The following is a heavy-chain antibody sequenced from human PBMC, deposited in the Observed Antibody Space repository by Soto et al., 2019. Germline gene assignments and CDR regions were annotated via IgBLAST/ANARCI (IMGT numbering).Heavy chain of an antibody. Sequence: PSETLSLTCAVYGGSFISYHCILIRHTPVKGLEWIVEINHLTTTNYNPSLKSRVIISLDTPKNQFSLKLSSVTAADTAVYYCARGYDTALAPIFWGQGILVTVSS. D-gene: IGHD5-18*01. CDR3: ARGYDTALAPIF. CDR1: GGSFISYH. CDR2: INHLTTT. V-gene: IGHV4-34*01. J-gene: IGHJ4*02.